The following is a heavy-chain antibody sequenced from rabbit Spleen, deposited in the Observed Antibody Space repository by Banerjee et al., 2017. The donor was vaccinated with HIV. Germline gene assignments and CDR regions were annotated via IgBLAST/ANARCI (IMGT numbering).Heavy chain of an antibody. CDR3: ARGRISGSGYLGL. CDR1: GFSFSNGYV. J-gene: IGHJ4*01. D-gene: IGHD1-1*01. Sequence: QEQLEESGGDLVKPEGSLTLTCKASGFSFSNGYVMCWVRQAPGKGLEWIACISTGSGSIWFASWAKGRFTITKTSSTSVTLQVTSLTVADTATYACARGRISGSGYLGLWGPGTLVTVS. CDR2: ISTGSGSI. V-gene: IGHV1S45*01.